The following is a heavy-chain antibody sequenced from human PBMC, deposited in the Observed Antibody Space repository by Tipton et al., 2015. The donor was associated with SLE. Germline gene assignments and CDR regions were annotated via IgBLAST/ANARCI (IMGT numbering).Heavy chain of an antibody. CDR2: ISSEGTLK. CDR3: ARGLRFWYFDV. Sequence: SLRLSCAASGFSFNGYPLHWVRQAPGKGLEWVADISSEGTLKYYADSVKGRFTISKDNSRNTLHLEMNSLRTDDTAIYYCARGLRFWYFDVWGRGTLVTVSS. D-gene: IGHD3-16*01. CDR1: GFSFNGYP. V-gene: IGHV3-30*01. J-gene: IGHJ2*01.